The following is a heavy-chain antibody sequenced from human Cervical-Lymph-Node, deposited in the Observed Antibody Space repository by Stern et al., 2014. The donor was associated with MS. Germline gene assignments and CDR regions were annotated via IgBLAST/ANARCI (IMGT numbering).Heavy chain of an antibody. J-gene: IGHJ6*02. CDR3: ATGGRVGAPTYYGMDV. D-gene: IGHD1-26*01. V-gene: IGHV1-24*01. CDR2: FDHEDGET. CDR1: GYTLTELS. Sequence: VQLVESGAEVKKPGASVKVSCKVSGYTLTELSMHWVRQAPGKGLEWMGGFDHEDGETIYAQKFQGRVTMTEDTSTDTAYMELSSLRSEDTAVYYCATGGRVGAPTYYGMDVWGQGTAVTVSS.